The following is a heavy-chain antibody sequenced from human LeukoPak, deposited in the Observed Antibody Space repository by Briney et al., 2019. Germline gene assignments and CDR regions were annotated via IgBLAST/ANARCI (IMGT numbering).Heavy chain of an antibody. J-gene: IGHJ4*02. CDR3: ARGSGYYYHPIDY. CDR1: GGSFSGYY. D-gene: IGHD3-22*01. Sequence: SETLSLTCAVYGGSFSGYYWSWIRQPPGKGLEWIGYIDYSGSTYYNPSLKSRVTISVDTSKNQFSLKLSSVTAADTAVYYCARGSGYYYHPIDYWGQGTLVTASS. CDR2: IDYSGST. V-gene: IGHV4-34*09.